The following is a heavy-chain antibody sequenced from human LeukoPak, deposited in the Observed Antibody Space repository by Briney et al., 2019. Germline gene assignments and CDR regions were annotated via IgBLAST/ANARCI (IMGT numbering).Heavy chain of an antibody. Sequence: SETLSLTCTVSGGSISSYYWSWIRQPPGKGLEWIGYIYYSGSTNYNPSLKSRVTISVDTSKNQFSLKLSSVTAADTAVYYCARTNSPYYCGGDCYSDYYYYMDVWGIGTTVTVSS. CDR2: IYYSGST. CDR3: ARTNSPYYCGGDCYSDYYYYMDV. D-gene: IGHD2-21*02. CDR1: GGSISSYY. J-gene: IGHJ6*03. V-gene: IGHV4-59*01.